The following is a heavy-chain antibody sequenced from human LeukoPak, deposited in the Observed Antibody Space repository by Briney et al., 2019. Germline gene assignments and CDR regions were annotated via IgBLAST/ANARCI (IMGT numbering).Heavy chain of an antibody. CDR1: GFTFSSYA. CDR3: AKGNFIAVAGTFNY. CDR2: ISGSGGST. V-gene: IGHV3-23*01. Sequence: GGSLRLSCAASGFTFSSYAMSWVRQAPGKGLEGVSAISGSGGSTYYTDSVKGRFTISRDNSKNTLYLQMNSLRAEDTAVYYCAKGNFIAVAGTFNYWGQGTLVTVSS. J-gene: IGHJ4*02. D-gene: IGHD6-19*01.